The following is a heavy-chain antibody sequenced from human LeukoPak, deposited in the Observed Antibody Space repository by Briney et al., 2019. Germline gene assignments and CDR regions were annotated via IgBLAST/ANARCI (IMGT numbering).Heavy chain of an antibody. J-gene: IGHJ4*02. D-gene: IGHD6-13*01. CDR1: GYTFTSYG. CDR2: ISAYNGNT. V-gene: IGHV1-18*01. Sequence: ASVKVSCKASGYTFTSYGISWVRQAPGQGLEWMGWISAYNGNTNYAQKLQGSVTMTTDTSTSTAYMELRSLSSDDTAVYYCARDRDRFSTAAAARVSFDYWGQGTLVTVSS. CDR3: ARDRDRFSTAAAARVSFDY.